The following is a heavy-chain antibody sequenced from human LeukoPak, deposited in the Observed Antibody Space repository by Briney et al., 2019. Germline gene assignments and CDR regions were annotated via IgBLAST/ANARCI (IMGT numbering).Heavy chain of an antibody. CDR3: AREGYSPY. CDR2: INQDGKDK. CDR1: GFDLSRYW. J-gene: IGHJ4*02. Sequence: GGSLRLSCTVSGFDLSRYWMSWVRQAPGKGLEWVANINQDGKDKNFVDAVKGRFTISRDNAKNSLYLQMNSLRADDTAVYYCAREGYSPYWGQGTLVTVSS. D-gene: IGHD6-13*01. V-gene: IGHV3-7*01.